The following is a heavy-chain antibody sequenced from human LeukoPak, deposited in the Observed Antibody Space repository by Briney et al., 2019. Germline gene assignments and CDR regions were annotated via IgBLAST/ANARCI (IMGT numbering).Heavy chain of an antibody. Sequence: PGRSLRLSCAAPGFTFSSYAMHWVRQAPGKGLEWVAVISYDGSNKYYADSVKGRFTISRDNSKNTLYLQMNSLRAEDTAVHYCARVGALRIYYYGMDVWGQGTTVTVSS. CDR3: ARVGALRIYYYGMDV. J-gene: IGHJ6*02. CDR1: GFTFSSYA. CDR2: ISYDGSNK. D-gene: IGHD1-26*01. V-gene: IGHV3-30-3*01.